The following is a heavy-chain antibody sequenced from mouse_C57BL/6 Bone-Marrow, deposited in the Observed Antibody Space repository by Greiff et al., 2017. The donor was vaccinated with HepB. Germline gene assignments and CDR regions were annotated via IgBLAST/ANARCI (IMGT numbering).Heavy chain of an antibody. CDR1: GFSLSTSGMG. J-gene: IGHJ1*03. CDR2: IYWDDDK. D-gene: IGHD2-3*01. CDR3: ARNDGYYWWYFDV. Sequence: QVTLKVCGPGILQSSQTLSLTCSFSGFSLSTSGMGVSWIRQPSGKGLEWLAHIYWDDDKRYNPSLKSRLTISKDTSRNQVFLKITSVDTADTATYYCARNDGYYWWYFDVWGTGTTVTVSS. V-gene: IGHV8-12*01.